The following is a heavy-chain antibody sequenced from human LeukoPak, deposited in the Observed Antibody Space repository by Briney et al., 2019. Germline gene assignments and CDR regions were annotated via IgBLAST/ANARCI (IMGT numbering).Heavy chain of an antibody. J-gene: IGHJ4*02. D-gene: IGHD3-22*01. CDR2: IKQDGSEK. CDR3: ARETDRGFFDY. Sequence: GGSLRLSCAASRFTFSSYWMSWVRQAPGKGLEWVANIKQDGSEKYYVDSVKGRFTISRDNSKNTLYLQMNSLRAEDTAVYYCARETDRGFFDYWGQGTLVTVSS. V-gene: IGHV3-7*03. CDR1: RFTFSSYW.